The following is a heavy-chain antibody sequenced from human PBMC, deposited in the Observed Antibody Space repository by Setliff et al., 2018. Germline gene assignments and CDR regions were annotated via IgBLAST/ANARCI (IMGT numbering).Heavy chain of an antibody. Sequence: GGSLRLSCAASGFTFSNHYMNWVRQAPGKGLEWVSSISGSRTYIYYADSVKGRFTISRDNAKNSLYLQMNSLRAEDTAVYYCAKLVQHPYWGQGTLVTVSS. CDR3: AKLVQHPY. CDR1: GFTFSNHY. V-gene: IGHV3-21*01. CDR2: ISGSRTYI. D-gene: IGHD1-1*01. J-gene: IGHJ4*02.